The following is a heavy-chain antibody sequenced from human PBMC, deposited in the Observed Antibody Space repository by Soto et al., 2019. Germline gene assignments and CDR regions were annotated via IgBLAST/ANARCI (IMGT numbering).Heavy chain of an antibody. J-gene: IGHJ4*02. CDR2: ISGSGGST. CDR1: GFTFSSYA. CDR3: AKEGVKTTAISSPCDY. V-gene: IGHV3-23*01. Sequence: PGGSLRLSCAASGFTFSSYAMSWVRQAPGKGLEWVSAISGSGGSTYYADSVKGRFTISRDNSKNTLYLQMNSLRAEDTAVYYCAKEGVKTTAISSPCDYCGQGTLVSVCS. D-gene: IGHD3-16*02.